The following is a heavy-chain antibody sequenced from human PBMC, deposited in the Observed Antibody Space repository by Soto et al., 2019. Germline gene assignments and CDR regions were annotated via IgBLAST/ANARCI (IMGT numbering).Heavy chain of an antibody. Sequence: SVKVSCKASGGTFSSYAISWVRQAPGQGLEWMGGIIPIFGTANYAQKFQGRVTITADESTSTAYMELSSLRSEDTAVYYRARAIFGDYYGMDVWGQGTTVTVSS. V-gene: IGHV1-69*13. CDR1: GGTFSSYA. J-gene: IGHJ6*02. D-gene: IGHD3-3*01. CDR2: IIPIFGTA. CDR3: ARAIFGDYYGMDV.